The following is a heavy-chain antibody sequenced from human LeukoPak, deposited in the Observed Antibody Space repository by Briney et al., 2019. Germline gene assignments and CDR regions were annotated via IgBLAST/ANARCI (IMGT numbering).Heavy chain of an antibody. CDR3: AKKAVVTIFGVVSDYYYMDV. CDR1: GFTFNIYA. V-gene: IGHV3-23*01. Sequence: GGSLRLSCAASGFTFNIYAMTWVRQAPGKGLEWVSAISGWADTHYADSVKGRFTISRDDSKKTVYLQMNSLRAEDTAVYYCAKKAVVTIFGVVSDYYYMDVWGKGTTVTVSS. D-gene: IGHD3-3*01. J-gene: IGHJ6*03. CDR2: ISGWADT.